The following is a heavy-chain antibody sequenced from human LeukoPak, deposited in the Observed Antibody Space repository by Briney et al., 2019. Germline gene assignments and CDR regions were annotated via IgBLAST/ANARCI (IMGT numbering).Heavy chain of an antibody. CDR3: AREPLIVVVPAAVYYYYMDV. D-gene: IGHD2-2*01. Sequence: SETLSLTCTVSGGSISSGSYYWSWIRQPAGKGLEWIGRIYTSGSTNYNPSLKSRVTISVDTSKNQFSLELSSVTAADTAVYYCAREPLIVVVPAAVYYYYMDVWGKGTTVTVSS. CDR1: GGSISSGSYY. J-gene: IGHJ6*03. V-gene: IGHV4-61*02. CDR2: IYTSGST.